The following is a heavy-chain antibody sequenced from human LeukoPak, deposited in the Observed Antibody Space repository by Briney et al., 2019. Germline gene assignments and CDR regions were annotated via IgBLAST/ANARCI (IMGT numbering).Heavy chain of an antibody. Sequence: SETLSLTRTVSGGSISGSYWSWIRQSPGKGLEWIGYIYYNGNTDYNPSLRSRLTMSVDTSKNQFSLKLTSVTAADTALYYCAQGGWSLDIWGQGTMVTVSS. D-gene: IGHD6-19*01. V-gene: IGHV4-59*03. CDR2: IYYNGNT. CDR1: GGSISGSY. J-gene: IGHJ3*02. CDR3: AQGGWSLDI.